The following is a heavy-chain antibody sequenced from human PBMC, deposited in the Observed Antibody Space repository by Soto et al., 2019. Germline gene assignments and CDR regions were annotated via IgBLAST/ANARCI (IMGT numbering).Heavy chain of an antibody. CDR3: ARLVEYSSSWYVGGAFDI. Sequence: ASVKVSCKASGGTFSSYTISWVRQAPGQGLEWMGWIIPSSGTTNYAQKFQGRVTITADESTSTAYMELSSLRSEDTAVYYCARLVEYSSSWYVGGAFDIWGQGTLVT. V-gene: IGHV1-69*13. J-gene: IGHJ3*02. D-gene: IGHD6-13*01. CDR1: GGTFSSYT. CDR2: IIPSSGTT.